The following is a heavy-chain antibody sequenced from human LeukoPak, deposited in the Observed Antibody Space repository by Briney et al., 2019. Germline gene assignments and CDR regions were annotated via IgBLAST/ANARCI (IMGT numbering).Heavy chain of an antibody. V-gene: IGHV4-59*01. D-gene: IGHD2-2*01. J-gene: IGHJ5*02. CDR2: ISYSGGT. CDR1: GGSITSYY. CDR3: ASGGYCGSTSCYPKWFDP. Sequence: SETLSLTCTVSGGSITSYYWSWIRQPPGKGLEWIGYISYSGGTNSNPSLKSRVTLSIDTSKNQFSLSLTSVTAADTAVYYCASGGYCGSTSCYPKWFDPWGQGTLVTVSS.